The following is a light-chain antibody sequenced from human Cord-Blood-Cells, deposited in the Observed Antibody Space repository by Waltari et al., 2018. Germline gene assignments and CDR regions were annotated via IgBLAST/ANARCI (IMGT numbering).Light chain of an antibody. Sequence: SYERTQPSSVSVSPGQTARITCPGEVLATKYARWFQQKPGQAPVLVIYKDSERPSGIPERFSGSSSGTTVTLTISGAQVEDEAGYYCYSAADNNRVFGGGTKLTVL. CDR1: VLATKY. J-gene: IGLJ3*02. CDR2: KDS. CDR3: YSAADNNRV. V-gene: IGLV3-27*01.